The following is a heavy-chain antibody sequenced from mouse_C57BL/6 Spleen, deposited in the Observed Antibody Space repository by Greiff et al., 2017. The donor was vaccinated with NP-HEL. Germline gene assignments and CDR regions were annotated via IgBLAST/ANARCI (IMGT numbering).Heavy chain of an antibody. CDR1: GFSLTSYG. CDR2: IWSGGST. D-gene: IGHD1-1*01. CDR3: ASYYGSSYWYFDV. Sequence: VQLVESGPGLVQPSQSLSITCTVSGFSLTSYGLHWVRQSPGKGLEWLGVIWSGGSTDYNAAFISRLSISKDNSKSQVFFKMNSLQADDTAIYYCASYYGSSYWYFDVWGTGTTVTVSS. J-gene: IGHJ1*03. V-gene: IGHV2-2*01.